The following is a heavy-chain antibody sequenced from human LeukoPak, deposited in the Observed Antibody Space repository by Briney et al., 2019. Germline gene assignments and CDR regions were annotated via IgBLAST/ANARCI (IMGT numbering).Heavy chain of an antibody. CDR2: ISSSSSTI. V-gene: IGHV3-48*04. D-gene: IGHD1-26*01. CDR3: ASGQLGYSGSKGAFDY. CDR1: GFTFSSYS. J-gene: IGHJ4*02. Sequence: GGSLRLSCAAAGFTFSSYSMNRVRQAPGKGLEWVSYISSSSSTIYYADSVKGRFTISRDNAKNSLYLQMNSLRAEDTAVYYCASGQLGYSGSKGAFDYWGQGTLVTVSS.